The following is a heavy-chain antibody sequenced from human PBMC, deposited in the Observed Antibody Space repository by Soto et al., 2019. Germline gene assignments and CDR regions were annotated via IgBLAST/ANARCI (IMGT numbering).Heavy chain of an antibody. CDR2: ISGSGVST. D-gene: IGHD1-20*01. Sequence: HPGGSLRLSGAASGFTFSSYSISWVRQAPWKGLEWVSAISGSGVSTYYADSVKGRFTISRDNSKKTLYLQMNSLRAEDTAVYYCANCITGTAPWFDPSGQGTLVTVYS. J-gene: IGHJ5*02. CDR1: GFTFSSYS. V-gene: IGHV3-23*01. CDR3: ANCITGTAPWFDP.